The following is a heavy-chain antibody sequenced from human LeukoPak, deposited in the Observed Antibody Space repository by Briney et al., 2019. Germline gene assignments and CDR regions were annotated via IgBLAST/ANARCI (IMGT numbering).Heavy chain of an antibody. Sequence: GGSLRLSCAGSGFTFSTYSIHWVRQAPGKGLEWVSSICSDGGDIYYADSVKGRFTISRDNAKNSVYLQMKSLRAEDTAVYCCARGNAPLPFDWGGEGSLVTVSP. CDR1: GFTFSTYS. CDR2: ICSDGGDI. CDR3: ARGNAPLPFDW. V-gene: IGHV3-21*01. J-gene: IGHJ4*02.